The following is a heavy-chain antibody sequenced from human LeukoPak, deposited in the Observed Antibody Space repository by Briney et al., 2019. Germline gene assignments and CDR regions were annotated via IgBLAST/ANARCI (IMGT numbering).Heavy chain of an antibody. CDR1: GITLSNYG. V-gene: IGHV3-23*01. Sequence: PGGSLRLSCAVSGITLSNYGMSWVRQAPGKGLEWVAGISDGGGRTNYADSVKGRFTISRDNPKNTIYLQMNSLRAEDTAVYFCAKRGVVIRVILVGFHKEAYYFDSWGQGALVTASS. CDR3: AKRGVVIRVILVGFHKEAYYFDS. CDR2: ISDGGGRT. J-gene: IGHJ4*02. D-gene: IGHD3-22*01.